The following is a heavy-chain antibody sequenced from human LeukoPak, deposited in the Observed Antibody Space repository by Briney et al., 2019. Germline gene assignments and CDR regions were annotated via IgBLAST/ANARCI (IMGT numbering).Heavy chain of an antibody. J-gene: IGHJ6*03. Sequence: PGGSLRLSCAASGFTFSNYNMNWVRQAPGKGLEWVSSISSSSSSINYADSLKGRFTISRDNAKNSLYLQMNSLRAEDTAVYYCARSDYYYYMDVWGKGTTVTVSS. CDR1: GFTFSNYN. V-gene: IGHV3-21*01. CDR2: ISSSSSSI. CDR3: ARSDYYYYMDV.